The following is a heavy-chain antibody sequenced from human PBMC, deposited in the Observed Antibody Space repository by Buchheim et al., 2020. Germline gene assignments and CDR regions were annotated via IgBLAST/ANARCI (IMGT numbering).Heavy chain of an antibody. D-gene: IGHD3-16*02. CDR2: ISYDGSNK. V-gene: IGHV3-30*18. J-gene: IGHJ4*02. CDR3: AKDGTSMITFGGVIVIGDAFDY. CDR1: GFTFSSYG. Sequence: QVQLVESGGGVVQPGRSLRLSCAASGFTFSSYGMHWVRQAPGKGLEWVAVISYDGSNKYYADSVKGRFTISRDNSKTTLYLQMNSLRAEDTAVYYCAKDGTSMITFGGVIVIGDAFDYWGQGTL.